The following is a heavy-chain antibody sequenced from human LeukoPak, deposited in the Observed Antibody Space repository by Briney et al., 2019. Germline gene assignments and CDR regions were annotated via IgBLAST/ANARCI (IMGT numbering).Heavy chain of an antibody. CDR2: INHSGST. CDR1: GGSFSGYY. V-gene: IGHV4-34*01. Sequence: SETLSLTCAVYGGSFSGYYWSWIRQPPGKGLEWIGEINHSGSTNYNPSLKSRVTISVDTSKNQFSLKLSSVTAADTAVYYCARGLHYYDSSGYYLDYWGQGTLVTVSS. CDR3: ARGLHYYDSSGYYLDY. J-gene: IGHJ4*02. D-gene: IGHD3-22*01.